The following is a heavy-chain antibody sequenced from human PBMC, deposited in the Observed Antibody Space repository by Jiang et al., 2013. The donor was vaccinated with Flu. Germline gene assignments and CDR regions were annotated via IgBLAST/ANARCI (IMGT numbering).Heavy chain of an antibody. J-gene: IGHJ4*02. V-gene: IGHV1-69*04. CDR2: IIPILGIA. CDR1: GGTFSSYA. CDR3: ARQGGESRHFDY. Sequence: GAEVKKPGSSVKVSCKASGGTFSSYAISWVRQAPGQGLEWMGRIIPILGIANYAQKFQGRVTITADKSTSTAYMELSSLRSEDTAVYYCARQGGESRHFDYWGQGTLVTVSS. D-gene: IGHD3-10*01.